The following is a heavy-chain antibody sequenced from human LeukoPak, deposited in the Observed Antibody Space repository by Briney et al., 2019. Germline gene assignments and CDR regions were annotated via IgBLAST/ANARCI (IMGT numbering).Heavy chain of an antibody. Sequence: ASVKVSCKVSRYTLTELSMHWVRQAPGNGLEWMGGFDPEDGETIYAQKFQGRVTMTEDTSTDTAYMELSSLRSEDTAVYYCASMVRGVIIALNYWGQGTLVTVSS. CDR2: FDPEDGET. D-gene: IGHD3-10*01. CDR1: RYTLTELS. V-gene: IGHV1-24*01. J-gene: IGHJ4*02. CDR3: ASMVRGVIIALNY.